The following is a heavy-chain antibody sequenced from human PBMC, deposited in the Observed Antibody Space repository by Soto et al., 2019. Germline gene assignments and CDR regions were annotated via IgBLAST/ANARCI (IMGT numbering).Heavy chain of an antibody. CDR3: ARHGLGLDY. V-gene: IGHV4-59*08. CDR2: IHYSGST. Sequence: SETLSLTCTVSGGSISSYYWSWIRQPPGKGLDYIGYIHYSGSTNYNPSLRSRVTISLDTSKNQFSLKLSSVTAADTAVYYCARHGLGLDYWGQGTLVTVSS. CDR1: GGSISSYY. D-gene: IGHD1-26*01. J-gene: IGHJ4*02.